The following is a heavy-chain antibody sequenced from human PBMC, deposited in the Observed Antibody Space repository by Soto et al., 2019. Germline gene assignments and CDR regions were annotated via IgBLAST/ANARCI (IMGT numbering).Heavy chain of an antibody. CDR1: GYTFTGYY. Sequence: ASVKVSCKASGYTFTGYYMHWVRQAPGQGLEWMGWINPNSGGTNYAQKFQGRVTMTRDTSISTAYMELSRLRSDDTAVYYCAREGIRITMIVVVTGFAFDIWGQGTMVTVSS. CDR3: AREGIRITMIVVVTGFAFDI. J-gene: IGHJ3*02. CDR2: INPNSGGT. D-gene: IGHD3-22*01. V-gene: IGHV1-2*02.